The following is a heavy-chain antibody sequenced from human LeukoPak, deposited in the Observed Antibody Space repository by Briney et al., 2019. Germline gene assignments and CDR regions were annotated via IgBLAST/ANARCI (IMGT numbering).Heavy chain of an antibody. Sequence: SETLSLTCAVYGGSFSGYYWSWIRQPPGKGLEWIGEINHSGSTNYNPSLKSRVTISVDTSKNHFSLKLSSVTAADTAVYYCTRGLWLSLGAFDIWGQGTMVTVSS. CDR1: GGSFSGYY. D-gene: IGHD5-12*01. CDR2: INHSGST. CDR3: TRGLWLSLGAFDI. V-gene: IGHV4-34*01. J-gene: IGHJ3*02.